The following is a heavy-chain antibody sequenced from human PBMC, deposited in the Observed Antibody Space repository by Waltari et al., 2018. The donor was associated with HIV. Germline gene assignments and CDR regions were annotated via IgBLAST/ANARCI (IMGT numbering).Heavy chain of an antibody. CDR3: AKLRSGSYDWFDP. CDR1: GYSFTSYW. D-gene: IGHD3-10*01. Sequence: EVQLVQSGAEVKKPGESLRISCKGSGYSFTSYWISWVRQMPGKGLEWKGRIDPIESYTNYSPSFQGHVTISADKSISTADLQWSSLKASDTAMYYCAKLRSGSYDWFDPWGQGTLVTVSS. J-gene: IGHJ5*02. V-gene: IGHV5-10-1*01. CDR2: IDPIESYT.